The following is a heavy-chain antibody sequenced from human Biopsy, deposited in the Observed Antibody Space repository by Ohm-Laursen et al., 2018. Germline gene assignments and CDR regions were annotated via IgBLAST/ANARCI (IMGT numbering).Heavy chain of an antibody. D-gene: IGHD3-22*01. CDR1: GASISDYY. CDR2: IFTSGST. V-gene: IGHV4-4*07. Sequence: SQTLSHTCAVSGASISDYYCVWIRQPAGKGLEWIGLIFTSGSTTYNPSLRSRVTMSVDTSKNQFTLNLSSVTAADTAMYYCAKGYTDYSDSSGFSYYFRYWGQGTLVTVSS. CDR3: AKGYTDYSDSSGFSYYFRY. J-gene: IGHJ4*02.